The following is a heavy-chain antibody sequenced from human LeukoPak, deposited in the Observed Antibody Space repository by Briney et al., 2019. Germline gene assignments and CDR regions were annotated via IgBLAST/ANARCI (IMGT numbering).Heavy chain of an antibody. CDR1: GFSVSNNY. J-gene: IGHJ4*02. CDR2: ISHDDTFE. Sequence: GGSLRLSCAASGFSVSNNYMSWVRQAPGKGLEWVAVISHDDTFEAYADSVKGRFTISRDDSKNTLYVQMNSLRTEDTAFYYCARDVSNYFDYWGLGTLVTVSS. V-gene: IGHV3-30*03. CDR3: ARDVSNYFDY. D-gene: IGHD3-3*02.